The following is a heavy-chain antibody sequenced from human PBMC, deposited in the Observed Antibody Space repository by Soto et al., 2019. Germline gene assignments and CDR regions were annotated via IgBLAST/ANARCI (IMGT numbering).Heavy chain of an antibody. V-gene: IGHV3-53*01. CDR1: GFPVSNNF. J-gene: IGHJ4*02. CDR2: IYAGGST. D-gene: IGHD1-1*01. Sequence: PGGSLRLSCAASGFPVSNNFMTWVRQAPGKGLEWVSVIYAGGSTYYAGSVKGRFTISRDNSENTLHLQMDSLRAEDTAVYYCAKGVAHNDNCIPFDYWGQGTLVTVSS. CDR3: AKGVAHNDNCIPFDY.